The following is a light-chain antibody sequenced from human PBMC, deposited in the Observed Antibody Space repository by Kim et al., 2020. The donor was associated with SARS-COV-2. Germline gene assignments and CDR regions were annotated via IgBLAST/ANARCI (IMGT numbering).Light chain of an antibody. CDR3: QQSYSTFMYT. Sequence: ASVGDRVTIPCRASQSISSYLNWYQQKPGKAPKLLIYAASSLQSGVPSRFSGSGSGTDFTLTISSLQPEDFATYYCQQSYSTFMYTFGQGTKLEI. CDR1: QSISSY. J-gene: IGKJ2*01. V-gene: IGKV1-39*01. CDR2: AAS.